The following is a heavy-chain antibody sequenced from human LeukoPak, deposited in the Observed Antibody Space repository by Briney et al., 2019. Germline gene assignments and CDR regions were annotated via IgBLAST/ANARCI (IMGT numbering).Heavy chain of an antibody. V-gene: IGHV3-30*03. CDR3: AREEHDYVWGSYRYYYYYGIDV. CDR2: ISFDGSNE. Sequence: GRSLRLSCAASGFTFSSYGMHWVRQSPGRGLEWVSFISFDGSNEYYADSLKGRFTISRDNSKDTLYLQMDSLRAEDTALYYCAREEHDYVWGSYRYYYYYGIDVWGQGTTVTVSS. D-gene: IGHD3-16*02. J-gene: IGHJ6*02. CDR1: GFTFSSYG.